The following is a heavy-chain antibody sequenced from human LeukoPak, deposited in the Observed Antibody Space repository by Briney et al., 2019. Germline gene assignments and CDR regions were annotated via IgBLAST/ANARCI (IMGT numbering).Heavy chain of an antibody. CDR3: AKGLIRGHYPGNCFVHS. V-gene: IGHV3-23*01. CDR2: FGGRPDTT. D-gene: IGHD3-3*01. CDR1: GFPFTSYA. J-gene: IGHJ5*01. Sequence: GGSLRLSCATSGFPFTSYASRVRQAPGRGLEWVSTFGGRPDTTHYADSVKGRFTISADNSKNTVFLQMDSLTVEDSAVYYCAKGLIRGHYPGNCFVHSRGQGALVTVSS.